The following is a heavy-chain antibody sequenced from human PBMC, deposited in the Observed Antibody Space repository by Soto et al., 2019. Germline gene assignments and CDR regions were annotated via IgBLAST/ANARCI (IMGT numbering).Heavy chain of an antibody. CDR1: DDSSSSYK. D-gene: IGHD3-10*01. Sequence: QVQLQESGPGLVKPSETMSLTCTVSDDSSSSYKWSWIRQPPGMRLEWIGYIDSSGGTSYNPSIQSRVTISVHTSTKQFSLKLSSVTAADTAVYYCVRQGFGRLHGLVDVWGQGTTVTVSS. V-gene: IGHV4-59*08. J-gene: IGHJ6*02. CDR3: VRQGFGRLHGLVDV. CDR2: IDSSGGT.